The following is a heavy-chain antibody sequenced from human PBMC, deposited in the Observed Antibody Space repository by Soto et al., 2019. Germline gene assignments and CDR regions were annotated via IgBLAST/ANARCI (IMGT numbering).Heavy chain of an antibody. V-gene: IGHV3-23*01. J-gene: IGHJ4*02. CDR1: GFTFSSYA. D-gene: IGHD6-13*01. CDR2: ISGSGGST. CDR3: AKDGGARQQPLSYFDY. Sequence: GGSLRLSCAASGFTFSSYAMSWVRQAPGKGLEWVSAISGSGGSTYYADSVKGRFTISRDNSKNTLYLQMNSLRAEDTAVYYCAKDGGARQQPLSYFDYWGQGTLVTVSS.